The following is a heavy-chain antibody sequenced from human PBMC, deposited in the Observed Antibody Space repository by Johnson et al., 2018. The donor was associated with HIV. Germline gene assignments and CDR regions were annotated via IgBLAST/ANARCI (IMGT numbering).Heavy chain of an antibody. Sequence: MQLVESGGGLVKPGGSLRLSCAASGFTFSSYWMSWVRQAPGKGLEWVANIKQDGSEKYYVDSVKGRFTISRDNAKNSLYLQMNSLRAEDTAVYYCARIPILRYFDWLYDAFDIWGQGTMVTVS. J-gene: IGHJ3*02. CDR3: ARIPILRYFDWLYDAFDI. CDR2: IKQDGSEK. V-gene: IGHV3-7*01. CDR1: GFTFSSYW. D-gene: IGHD3-9*01.